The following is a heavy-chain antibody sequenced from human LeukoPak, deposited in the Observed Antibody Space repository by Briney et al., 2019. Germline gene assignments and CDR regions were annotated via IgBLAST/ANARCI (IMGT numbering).Heavy chain of an antibody. V-gene: IGHV3-72*01. CDR3: ARSMYGEGRRIIDLDY. Sequence: GGSLRLSCAASGFTFSDHYIDWVRQAPGKGLEWVARTRNKVNSYTTAYAASVTGRFTVSRDDSSNSVYLQMNSLKIEDTAVYYCARSMYGEGRRIIDLDYWGQGSLLTVSS. D-gene: IGHD4/OR15-4a*01. CDR2: TRNKVNSYTT. CDR1: GFTFSDHY. J-gene: IGHJ4*02.